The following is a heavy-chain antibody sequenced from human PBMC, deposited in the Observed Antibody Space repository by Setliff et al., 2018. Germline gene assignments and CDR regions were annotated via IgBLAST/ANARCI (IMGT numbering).Heavy chain of an antibody. J-gene: IGHJ3*02. D-gene: IGHD5-18*01. CDR1: GDSIRSYY. V-gene: IGHV4-59*01. CDR2: IYYTGSS. CDR3: AREPMDSAMVTTGAFDI. Sequence: SETLSLTCTVSGDSIRSYYWSWVRQPPGRGLEWIGYIYYTGSSNYNPSLKSRVTISVDTSKNQFSLRLRSVSAADTTVYYCAREPMDSAMVTTGAFDIWGRGTMVTVSS.